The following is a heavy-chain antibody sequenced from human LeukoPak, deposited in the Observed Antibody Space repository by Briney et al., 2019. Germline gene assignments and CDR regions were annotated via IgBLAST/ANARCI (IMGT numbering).Heavy chain of an antibody. CDR2: MNPNSGNT. CDR1: GYTFTSYD. CDR3: ARGRYCSSTSCYTGLMDV. V-gene: IGHV1-8*01. Sequence: ASVKVSCKASGYTFTSYDINWVRQATGQGLEWMGWMNPNSGNTGHAQKFQGRVTMTRNTSISTAYMELSSLRSEDTAVYYCARGRYCSSTSCYTGLMDVWGKGTTVTVSS. D-gene: IGHD2-2*02. J-gene: IGHJ6*04.